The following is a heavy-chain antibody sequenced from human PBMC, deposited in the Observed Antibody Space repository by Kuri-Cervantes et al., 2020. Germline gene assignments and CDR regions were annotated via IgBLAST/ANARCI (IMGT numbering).Heavy chain of an antibody. CDR1: GGSISSYY. D-gene: IGHD3-22*01. Sequence: GSLRLSCTVSGGSISSYYWSWIRQPPGKGLEWIGCIYYSGSTNYNPSLKSRVTMSLDTSKNQLSLKLSSVTAADTAVYYCATTADSSGYYLNFDYWGQGTQVTVSS. CDR2: IYYSGST. CDR3: ATTADSSGYYLNFDY. J-gene: IGHJ4*02. V-gene: IGHV4-59*01.